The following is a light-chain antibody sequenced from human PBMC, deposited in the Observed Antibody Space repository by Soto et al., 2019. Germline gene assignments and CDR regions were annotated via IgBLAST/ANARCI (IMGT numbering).Light chain of an antibody. Sequence: DIQVTQSPSSVSASVGDRVTITCRASQDIAAYLAWYQHKPGRAPELLIHAASSLQSGVPSRFSGSGSGTDFTLTISGLQPDDFTTYYCQQYTSYSRAFGQGTKVDIK. J-gene: IGKJ1*01. CDR1: QDIAAY. CDR2: AAS. CDR3: QQYTSYSRA. V-gene: IGKV1-12*01.